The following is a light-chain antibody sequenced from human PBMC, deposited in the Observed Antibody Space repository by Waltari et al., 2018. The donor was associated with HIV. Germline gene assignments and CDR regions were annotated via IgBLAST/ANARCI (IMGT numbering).Light chain of an antibody. CDR3: QQSYRIPLA. Sequence: DIQMTQSPYSLSASVGDRVTITGRASQSISTYLNWYQQKPGKAPKLLIYGAFSLQSGVPSGFSGSGSGTDFTLTITSLQPEDFATYYCQQSYRIPLAFGGGTKVEL. V-gene: IGKV1-39*01. J-gene: IGKJ4*01. CDR1: QSISTY. CDR2: GAF.